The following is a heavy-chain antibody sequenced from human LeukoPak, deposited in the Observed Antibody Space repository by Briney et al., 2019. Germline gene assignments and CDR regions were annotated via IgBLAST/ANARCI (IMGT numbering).Heavy chain of an antibody. D-gene: IGHD3-22*01. CDR2: IKSKTDGGTT. CDR1: GFTFSNAW. CDR3: ATSLTYYYDSSGYPFDY. V-gene: IGHV3-15*01. J-gene: IGHJ4*02. Sequence: GGSLRLSCAASGFTFSNAWMSWVRQAPGKGLEWVGRIKSKTDGGTTDYAAPVKGRFTISRDDSKNTLYLQMNSLKTEDIAVYYCATSLTYYYDSSGYPFDYWGQGTLVTVSS.